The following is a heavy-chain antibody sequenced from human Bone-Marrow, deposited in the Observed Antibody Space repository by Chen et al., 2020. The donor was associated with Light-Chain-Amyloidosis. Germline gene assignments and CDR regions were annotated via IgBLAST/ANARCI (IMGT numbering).Heavy chain of an antibody. CDR3: VRDVMSTTGHRWFES. CDR1: GYSISSGYY. J-gene: IGHJ5*01. V-gene: IGHV4-38-2*02. D-gene: IGHD1-26*01. Sequence: QVQLQESGPGLVKPSETLSLTCAVSGYSISSGYYWGWIRQPPGKGLEWIGSIYHSGSTYYNPSLKSRITISVNTAKNQFSLNLTSVTATDTAVYYCVRDVMSTTGHRWFESWGQGTVVTVS. CDR2: IYHSGST.